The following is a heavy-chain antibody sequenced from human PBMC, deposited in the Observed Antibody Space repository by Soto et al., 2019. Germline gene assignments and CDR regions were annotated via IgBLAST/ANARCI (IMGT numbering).Heavy chain of an antibody. Sequence: ASVKVSCKASGYTFTGCYMHWVRQAPGQGLEWMGWINPNSGGTNYAQKFQGWVTMTTDTSTSTAYMELRSLRSDDTAVYYCARVXYSSGWYGGYYYYGMDVWGQGTTVTVSS. CDR3: ARVXYSSGWYGGYYYYGMDV. D-gene: IGHD6-19*01. V-gene: IGHV1-2*04. J-gene: IGHJ6*02. CDR1: GYTFTGCY. CDR2: INPNSGGT.